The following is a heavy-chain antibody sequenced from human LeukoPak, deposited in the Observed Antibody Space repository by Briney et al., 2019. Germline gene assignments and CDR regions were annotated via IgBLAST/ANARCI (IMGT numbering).Heavy chain of an antibody. V-gene: IGHV3-48*03. J-gene: IGHJ4*02. Sequence: PGGSLRLSCAASGFTFRSYEMNWVRQAPGKGLEWVSYITSSGNTIYYADSVKGRFTISRGNAKNSLYLQMNSLGAEDTAVYYCARANYYDISGYDYWGQGTLVTVSS. CDR1: GFTFRSYE. CDR2: ITSSGNTI. D-gene: IGHD3-22*01. CDR3: ARANYYDISGYDY.